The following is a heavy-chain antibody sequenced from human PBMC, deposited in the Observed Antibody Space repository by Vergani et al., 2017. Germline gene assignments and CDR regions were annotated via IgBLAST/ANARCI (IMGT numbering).Heavy chain of an antibody. CDR1: GGSISSYY. V-gene: IGHV4-59*12. J-gene: IGHJ4*02. CDR3: ARDRVGATKSIDY. D-gene: IGHD1-26*01. CDR2: IYYSGST. Sequence: QVQLQESGPGLVKPSETLSLTCTVSGGSISSYYWSWIRQPPGKGLEWIGYIYYSGSTNYNPSLKGRVTISVDTSKNQFSLKLSSVTAADTAVYYCARDRVGATKSIDYWGQGTLVTVSS.